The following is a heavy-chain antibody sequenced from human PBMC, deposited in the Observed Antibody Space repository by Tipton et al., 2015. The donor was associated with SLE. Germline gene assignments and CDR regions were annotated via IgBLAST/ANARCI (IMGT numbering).Heavy chain of an antibody. J-gene: IGHJ4*02. CDR1: GGSINSGNYF. V-gene: IGHV4-39*07. D-gene: IGHD2-21*02. CDR3: ARQRLQPGGDYFDY. Sequence: TLSLTCTVSGGSINSGNYFWGWIRQPPGKGLEWLGCIYYSGNTYNNPSLKTRVTFSMDTSRNQFSLKLRSVTAADTAMYYCARQRLQPGGDYFDYWGQGTLVTVSS. CDR2: IYYSGNT.